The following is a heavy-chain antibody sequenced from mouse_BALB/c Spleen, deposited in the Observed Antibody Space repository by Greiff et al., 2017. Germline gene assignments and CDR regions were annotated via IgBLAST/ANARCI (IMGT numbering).Heavy chain of an antibody. Sequence: VKLMESGPGLVAPSQSLSITCTVSGFSLTSYDISWIRQPPGKGLEWLGVIWTGGGTNYNSAFMSRLSISKDNSKSQVFLKMNSLQTDDTAIYYCVREYGKPYFDYWGQGTTLTVSS. D-gene: IGHD2-10*02. CDR2: IWTGGGT. J-gene: IGHJ2*01. CDR3: VREYGKPYFDY. CDR1: GFSLTSYD. V-gene: IGHV2-9-2*01.